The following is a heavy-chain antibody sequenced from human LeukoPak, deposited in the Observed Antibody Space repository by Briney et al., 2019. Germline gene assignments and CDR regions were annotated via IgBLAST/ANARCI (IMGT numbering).Heavy chain of an antibody. CDR2: IDDSGSA. J-gene: IGHJ6*03. Sequence: SETLSLTCTVSGDSIRSYYWSWIRQPPGKGLEWIGHIDDSGSANRHPSLRSRVTMSVDTSKNQFSLKLTSVTAADAGVYYCARQRCSGGSCYRVDQLYYMDVWGKGTTVTVSS. V-gene: IGHV4-59*08. D-gene: IGHD2-15*01. CDR1: GDSIRSYY. CDR3: ARQRCSGGSCYRVDQLYYMDV.